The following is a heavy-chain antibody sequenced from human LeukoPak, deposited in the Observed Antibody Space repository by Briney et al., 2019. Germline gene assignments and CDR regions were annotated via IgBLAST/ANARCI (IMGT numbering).Heavy chain of an antibody. CDR2: ISYDGSNK. V-gene: IGHV3-30*04. CDR3: ASLWDYYDSTEFDY. Sequence: GRSLRLSCAASGFTFSSYAMHWVRQAPGKGLGWVAVISYDGSNKYYADSVKGRFTISRDNSKNTLYLQMNSLRAEDTAVYYCASLWDYYDSTEFDYWGQGTLVTVSS. D-gene: IGHD3-22*01. J-gene: IGHJ4*02. CDR1: GFTFSSYA.